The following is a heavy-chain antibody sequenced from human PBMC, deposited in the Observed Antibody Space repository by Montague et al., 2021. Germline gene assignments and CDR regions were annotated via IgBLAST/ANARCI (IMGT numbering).Heavy chain of an antibody. CDR2: IYYSANT. D-gene: IGHD2-21*02. CDR3: ARVDCDGDCYTFDP. Sequence: SETLSLTCTVSGASISSSPYYWGWIRQPPGKRLEWIGSIYYSANTYYNPSLKSRLSISVDTTKNQFSLRLKSVTAADTAVYHCARVDCDGDCYTFDPWGQGTLVTVSS. J-gene: IGHJ5*02. CDR1: GASISSSPYY. V-gene: IGHV4-39*01.